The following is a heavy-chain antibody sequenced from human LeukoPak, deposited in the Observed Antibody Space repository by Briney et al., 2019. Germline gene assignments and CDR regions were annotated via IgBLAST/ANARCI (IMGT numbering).Heavy chain of an antibody. CDR1: GGTFSSYA. J-gene: IGHJ4*02. CDR3: AREAGIAVAGNFDY. V-gene: IGHV1-69*05. CDR2: IIPIFGTA. D-gene: IGHD6-19*01. Sequence: RSSVKVSCKASGGTFSSYAISWVRQAPGQGLEWMGRIIPIFGTANYAQKFQGRVTITTDESTSTAYMELSSLRSEDTAVYYCAREAGIAVAGNFDYWGQGTLVTVSS.